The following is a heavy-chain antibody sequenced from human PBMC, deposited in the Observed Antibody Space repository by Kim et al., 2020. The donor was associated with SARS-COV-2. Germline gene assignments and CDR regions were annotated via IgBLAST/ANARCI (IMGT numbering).Heavy chain of an antibody. CDR3: AGSAAIQGWFDP. CDR1: GGSFSGYY. V-gene: IGHV4-34*01. CDR2: INHSGST. J-gene: IGHJ5*02. D-gene: IGHD3-10*01. Sequence: SQTLSLTCAVYGGSFSGYYWSWIRQPPGKGLEWIGEINHSGSTNYNPSLKSRVTISVDTSKNQFSLKLSSVTAADTAVYYCAGSAAIQGWFDPWGQGTLVTVSS.